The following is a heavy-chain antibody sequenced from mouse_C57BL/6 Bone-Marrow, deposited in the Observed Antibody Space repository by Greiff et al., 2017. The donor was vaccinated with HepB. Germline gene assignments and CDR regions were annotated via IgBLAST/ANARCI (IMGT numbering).Heavy chain of an antibody. Sequence: VQLQQSGPELVKPGASVKISCKASGYTFTDYYMNWVKQSHGKSLEWIGDINPNNGGTSYNQKFKGKATLTVDKSSSTAYMELRSLTSEDSAVYYCADCYFDVWGTGTTVTVSS. J-gene: IGHJ1*03. CDR2: INPNNGGT. CDR3: ADCYFDV. CDR1: GYTFTDYY. V-gene: IGHV1-26*01.